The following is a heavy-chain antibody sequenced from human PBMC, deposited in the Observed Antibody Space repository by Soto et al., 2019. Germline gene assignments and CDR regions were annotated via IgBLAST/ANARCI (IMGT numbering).Heavy chain of an antibody. V-gene: IGHV3-30*18. Sequence: GGSLRLSCVGSGFIFGSYGMHWVRQAPGKGLEGVAVISYDGTNKYYADSVKGRFTISRDNFKNTLWLQMNSLRAADTAVYYCAQVPRYTVTPPDDYWGQGTLVTVSS. D-gene: IGHD4-17*01. CDR2: ISYDGTNK. J-gene: IGHJ4*02. CDR3: AQVPRYTVTPPDDY. CDR1: GFIFGSYG.